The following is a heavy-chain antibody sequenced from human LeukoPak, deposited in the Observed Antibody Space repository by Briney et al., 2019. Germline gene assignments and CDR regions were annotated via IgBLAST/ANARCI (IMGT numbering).Heavy chain of an antibody. V-gene: IGHV4-34*01. CDR1: GGSFSGYY. CDR2: INHSGST. J-gene: IGHJ1*01. Sequence: SETLSLTCAVYGGSFSGYYWSWIRQPPGKGLEWIGEINHSGSTNYNPSLKSRVTISVDTSKNQFSLKLSSVTAADTAVYYCARQRRKSHYDSSGYYYSAEYFQHWGQGTLVTVSS. CDR3: ARQRRKSHYDSSGYYYSAEYFQH. D-gene: IGHD3-22*01.